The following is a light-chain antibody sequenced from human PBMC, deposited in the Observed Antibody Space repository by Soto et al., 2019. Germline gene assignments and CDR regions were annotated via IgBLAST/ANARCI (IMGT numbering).Light chain of an antibody. Sequence: ALTQPRSVSGSPGQSVTISCTGTSSDVGAYNYVSWYQQHPGKAPKLMISDVNKRPSGVPDRFSGSKSGNTASLTISGLQAEDEADYYCCSYAGSYTSYVFGTGTKVTVL. J-gene: IGLJ1*01. CDR3: CSYAGSYTSYV. V-gene: IGLV2-11*01. CDR1: SSDVGAYNY. CDR2: DVN.